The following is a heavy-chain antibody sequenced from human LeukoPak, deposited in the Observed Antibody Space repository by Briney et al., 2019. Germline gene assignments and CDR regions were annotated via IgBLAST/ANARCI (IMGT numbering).Heavy chain of an antibody. CDR1: GFTFSSYW. CDR2: INHNGNVN. Sequence: GGSLRLSCAASGFTFSSYWKNWARQAPGKGLEWVASINHNGNVNYYVDSVKGRFTISRDNAKNSLYLQMSNLRAEDTAVYFCARGGGLDVWGQGATVTVSS. J-gene: IGHJ6*02. D-gene: IGHD3-16*01. V-gene: IGHV3-7*03. CDR3: ARGGGLDV.